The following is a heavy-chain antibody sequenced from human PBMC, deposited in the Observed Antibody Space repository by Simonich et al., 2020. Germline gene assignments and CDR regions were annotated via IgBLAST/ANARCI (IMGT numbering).Heavy chain of an antibody. CDR1: GYTFTGYY. D-gene: IGHD2-2*01. Sequence: QVQLVQSGAEVKKPGASVKVSCKASGYTFTGYYMHWVRQAPGQGLGGMGWINPNCGGTNDEQKLQGRVTMTRDTSISTAYMELSRLRSDDTAVYYCARDPVVPAAIRNAFDIWGQGTMVTVSS. CDR2: INPNCGGT. CDR3: ARDPVVPAAIRNAFDI. V-gene: IGHV1-2*02. J-gene: IGHJ3*02.